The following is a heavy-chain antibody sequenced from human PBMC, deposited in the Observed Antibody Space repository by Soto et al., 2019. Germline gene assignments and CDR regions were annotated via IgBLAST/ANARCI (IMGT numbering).Heavy chain of an antibody. J-gene: IGHJ3*02. CDR2: IYYSGST. V-gene: IGHV4-30-4*01. CDR1: GGSISSGDYY. CDR3: ARGELVVLTAINPDAFDI. D-gene: IGHD2-21*02. Sequence: QVQLQESGPGLVKPSQTLSLTCTVSGGSISSGDYYWSWIRQPPGKGLEGIGFIYYSGSTYYNPSLKSRVTLSVDTSKKQFSLKLGSVTAADTAVYCWARGELVVLTAINPDAFDIWGQGTMVTVSS.